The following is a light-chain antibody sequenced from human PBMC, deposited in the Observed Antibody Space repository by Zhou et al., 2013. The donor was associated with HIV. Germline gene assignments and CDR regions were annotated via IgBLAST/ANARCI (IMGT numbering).Light chain of an antibody. J-gene: IGKJ1*01. CDR3: QQYGSSP. CDR2: AAS. CDR1: QSVTTY. Sequence: PGERATLSCRASQSVTTYLAWFQQKPGQAPRLLIYAASTRATGIPDRFSGSGSGTDFTLTISRLEPEDFAVYYCQQYGSSPFGQGTKVEIK. V-gene: IGKV3-20*01.